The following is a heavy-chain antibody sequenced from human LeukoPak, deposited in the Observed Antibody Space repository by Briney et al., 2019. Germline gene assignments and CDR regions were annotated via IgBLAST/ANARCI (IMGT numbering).Heavy chain of an antibody. CDR3: ARDIIGGRPHAYI. Sequence: GGSLRLSCAASGFTFSSYAMSWVRQAPGKGLEWVAVISYDGNNKYYADSVKGRFTISRDNSKNTLYLQMNSLRAEDTAVYYCARDIIGGRPHAYIWGQGTMVTVSS. D-gene: IGHD3-10*01. CDR1: GFTFSSYA. V-gene: IGHV3-30-3*01. CDR2: ISYDGNNK. J-gene: IGHJ3*02.